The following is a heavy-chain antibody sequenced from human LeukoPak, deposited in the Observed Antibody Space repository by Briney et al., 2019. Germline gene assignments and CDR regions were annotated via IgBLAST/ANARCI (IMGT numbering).Heavy chain of an antibody. V-gene: IGHV4-61*02. Sequence: PSETLSLTCTVSGGSISSGSYYWSWIRQPAGKGLEWIGRIYVTGSTTYNPSLESRVTMSLDTSKNHFSLKLRSVTAADTAVYYCARDGPWDLNNYFYYMDVWGKGTTVTISS. CDR3: ARDGPWDLNNYFYYMDV. CDR2: IYVTGST. D-gene: IGHD1-26*01. CDR1: GGSISSGSYY. J-gene: IGHJ6*03.